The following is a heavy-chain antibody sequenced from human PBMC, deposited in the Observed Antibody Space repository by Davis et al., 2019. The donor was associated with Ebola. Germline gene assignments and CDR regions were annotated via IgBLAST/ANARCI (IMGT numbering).Heavy chain of an antibody. CDR3: ARGGGNWFDP. CDR2: IYHSGST. Sequence: SETLSLTCAVYGGSISSYYWSWIRQPPGKGLEWIGYIYHSGSTYYNPSLKSRVTISVDRSKNQFSLKLSSVTAADTAVYYCARGGGNWFDPWGQGTLVTVSS. V-gene: IGHV4-59*12. CDR1: GGSISSYY. J-gene: IGHJ5*02.